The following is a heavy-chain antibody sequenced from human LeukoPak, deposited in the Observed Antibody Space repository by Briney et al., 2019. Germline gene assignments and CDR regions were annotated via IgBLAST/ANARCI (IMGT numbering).Heavy chain of an antibody. V-gene: IGHV4-31*03. Sequence: PSETLSLTCTVSGGSISSGGYYWSWLRQHPGKGLESIGYIYYSGSTYYNPSLKSRVTISVDTSKNQFSLKLSSVTAADTAVYYCARGTTVVTLDYWGQGTLVTVSS. J-gene: IGHJ4*02. CDR3: ARGTTVVTLDY. CDR2: IYYSGST. CDR1: GGSISSGGYY. D-gene: IGHD4-23*01.